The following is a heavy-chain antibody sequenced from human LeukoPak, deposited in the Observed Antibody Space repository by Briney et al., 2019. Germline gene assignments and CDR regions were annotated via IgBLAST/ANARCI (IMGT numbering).Heavy chain of an antibody. D-gene: IGHD5-18*01. CDR3: AHRLGGIQLWLGAFDI. CDR2: IYWNDDK. Sequence: SGPTLVNPTQTLTLTCTFSGFSLSTSGVGVGWIRQPPGKALEWLALIYWNDDKRYSPSLKSRLTITKDTSKNQVVLTMTNMDPVDTATYYCAHRLGGIQLWLGAFDIWGQGTMVIVSS. CDR1: GFSLSTSGVG. J-gene: IGHJ3*02. V-gene: IGHV2-5*01.